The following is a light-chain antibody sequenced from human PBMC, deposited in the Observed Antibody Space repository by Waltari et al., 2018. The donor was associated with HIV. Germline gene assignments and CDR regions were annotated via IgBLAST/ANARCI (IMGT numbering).Light chain of an antibody. Sequence: SSELTQDPPLSVSLGQQVRITFLAVVPGSYYPRWYQQKPGQAPKLIIEGKKKRPSGIPDRFSGSSSGTTASLTITGAQAEDEADYYCNSRDSSGNHVVFGGGTKLTVL. CDR3: NSRDSSGNHVV. J-gene: IGLJ2*01. CDR2: GKK. CDR1: VPGSYY. V-gene: IGLV3-19*01.